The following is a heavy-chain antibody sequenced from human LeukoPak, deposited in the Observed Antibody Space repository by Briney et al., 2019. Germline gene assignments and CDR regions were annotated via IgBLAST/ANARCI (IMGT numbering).Heavy chain of an antibody. D-gene: IGHD3-10*01. Sequence: GGSLRLSCAASGFTFSSYVMHWVRQAPGKGLQWVAFIRYDGSYKYYADSVKGRFTISRDNSKNTLYLQMNSLRAEDTAVYYCARKSASGNYPLDYWGQGTLVTVSS. J-gene: IGHJ4*02. V-gene: IGHV3-30*02. CDR1: GFTFSSYV. CDR2: IRYDGSYK. CDR3: ARKSASGNYPLDY.